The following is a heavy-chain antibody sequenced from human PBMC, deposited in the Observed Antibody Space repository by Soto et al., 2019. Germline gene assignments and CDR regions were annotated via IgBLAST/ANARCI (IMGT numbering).Heavy chain of an antibody. Sequence: GGSLRLSCVASGLPFRYYVMHWVRQAPGKGLEWVAGISHHGLKEHYADSVNGRFTISRDNSKKTVYLQLNSLRGDDTAVYYCAKDWVGGSNKYYFEYWGQGTLVTVSS. CDR1: GLPFRYYV. CDR3: AKDWVGGSNKYYFEY. CDR2: ISHHGLKE. J-gene: IGHJ4*02. D-gene: IGHD1-26*01. V-gene: IGHV3-30*18.